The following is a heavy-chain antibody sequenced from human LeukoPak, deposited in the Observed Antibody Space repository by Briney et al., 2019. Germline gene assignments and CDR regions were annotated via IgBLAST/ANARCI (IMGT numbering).Heavy chain of an antibody. Sequence: SVKVSCKASGGTFSSYAISWVRQAPGQGLEWMGGIIPIFGTANYAQKFQGRVTITADESTSTAYMELSSLRSEDTAVYYCARDRVLYCGGDCFNNWFDPWGQGTLVTVSS. CDR2: IIPIFGTA. V-gene: IGHV1-69*13. CDR1: GGTFSSYA. CDR3: ARDRVLYCGGDCFNNWFDP. J-gene: IGHJ5*02. D-gene: IGHD2-21*02.